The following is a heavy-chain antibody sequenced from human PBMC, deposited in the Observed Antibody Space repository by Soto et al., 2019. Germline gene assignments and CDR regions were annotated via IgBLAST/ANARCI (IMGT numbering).Heavy chain of an antibody. D-gene: IGHD3-22*01. Sequence: SETLSLTCSVSGGSVSSGTYYWSWIRQPPGMGLEWIGNIYHSGSTNYNPSLKSRVTISLDTSKNHFSVRLSSVTAVDTAVYYCARSGYYYDSRQGSNWFDPWGQGMLVTVSS. V-gene: IGHV4-61*03. CDR1: GGSVSSGTYY. J-gene: IGHJ5*02. CDR2: IYHSGST. CDR3: ARSGYYYDSRQGSNWFDP.